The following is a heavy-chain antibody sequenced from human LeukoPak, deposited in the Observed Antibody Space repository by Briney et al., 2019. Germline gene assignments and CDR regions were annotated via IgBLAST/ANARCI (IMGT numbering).Heavy chain of an antibody. CDR2: IIPILGIA. Sequence: SVKVSCKASGGTFSSYAISWVRQAPGQGLEWMGRIIPILGIASYAQKFQGRVTMTRNTSISTAYMELGSLRSEDTAVYYCARGGCSSTSCFPIYYYYYGMDVWGQGTTVTVSS. CDR3: ARGGCSSTSCFPIYYYYYGMDV. J-gene: IGHJ6*02. V-gene: IGHV1-69*04. D-gene: IGHD2-2*01. CDR1: GGTFSSYA.